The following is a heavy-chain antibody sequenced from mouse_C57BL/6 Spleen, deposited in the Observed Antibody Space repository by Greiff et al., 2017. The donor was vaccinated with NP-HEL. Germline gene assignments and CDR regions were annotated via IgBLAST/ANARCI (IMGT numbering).Heavy chain of an antibody. Sequence: QVQLQQSGAELVKPGASVKLSCKASGYTFTSYWMHWVKQRPGQGLEWIGMIHPNSGSTNYNEKFKSKATLTVDKSSSTAYMQLSSLTSEDSAVYYCFSSYWYFDVWGTGTTVTVSS. CDR3: FSSYWYFDV. V-gene: IGHV1-64*01. D-gene: IGHD1-1*01. J-gene: IGHJ1*03. CDR2: IHPNSGST. CDR1: GYTFTSYW.